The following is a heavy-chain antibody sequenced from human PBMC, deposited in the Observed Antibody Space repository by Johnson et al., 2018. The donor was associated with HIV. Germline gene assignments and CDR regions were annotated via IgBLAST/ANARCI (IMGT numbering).Heavy chain of an antibody. D-gene: IGHD6-19*01. Sequence: QVQLVESGGGVVQPGRSLRLSCAASGFTFRSYGMHWVRQAPGKGLEWVAVIWYDGLNKYYADSVKGRFTISRDNSKNTLYLQMNSLRAEDTAVYYCARLERLGGLSRVLDMWGQGTMVTVSS. CDR3: ARLERLGGLSRVLDM. CDR2: IWYDGLNK. V-gene: IGHV3-33*01. CDR1: GFTFRSYG. J-gene: IGHJ3*02.